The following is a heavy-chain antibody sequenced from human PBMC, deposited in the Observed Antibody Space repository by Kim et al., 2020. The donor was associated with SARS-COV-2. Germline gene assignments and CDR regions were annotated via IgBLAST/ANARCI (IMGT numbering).Heavy chain of an antibody. CDR3: ARDYFGQYGRQTHAFDI. J-gene: IGHJ3*02. CDR1: GFTVSSNY. V-gene: IGHV3-66*01. CDR2: IYSGGST. D-gene: IGHD3-9*01. Sequence: GGSLRLSCAASGFTVSSNYMSWVRQAPGKGLEWVSVIYSGGSTYYADSVKGRFTISRDNSKNTLYLQMNSLRAEDTAVYYCARDYFGQYGRQTHAFDIWGQVTMVTVSS.